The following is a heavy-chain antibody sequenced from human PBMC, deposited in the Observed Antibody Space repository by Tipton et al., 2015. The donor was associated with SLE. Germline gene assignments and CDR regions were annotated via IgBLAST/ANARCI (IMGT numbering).Heavy chain of an antibody. Sequence: TLSLTCTVSGDSITSYYWNWIRQPPGKGLEWIGEINHSGSTNYNPSLKSRVTISVDTSKNQFSLKLSSVTAADTAVYYCARNPTSYCSGGSCYSPWFDPWGQGTLVTVSS. CDR1: GDSITSYY. D-gene: IGHD2-15*01. J-gene: IGHJ5*02. CDR3: ARNPTSYCSGGSCYSPWFDP. CDR2: INHSGST. V-gene: IGHV4-34*01.